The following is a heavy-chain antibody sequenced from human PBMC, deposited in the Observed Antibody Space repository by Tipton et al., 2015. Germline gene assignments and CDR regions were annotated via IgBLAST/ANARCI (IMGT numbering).Heavy chain of an antibody. CDR1: GFSFSDYA. CDR2: ITGSGGST. CDR3: ARHRSDYYDSSADY. Sequence: SLRLSCAASGFSFSDYAMNWVRQAPGKGLEWVSAITGSGGSTYYADSVKGRFTISKDNSKNTLYLQMNSLRPEDTAIYYCARHRSDYYDSSADYWGQGALVTVSS. V-gene: IGHV3-23*01. J-gene: IGHJ4*02. D-gene: IGHD3-22*01.